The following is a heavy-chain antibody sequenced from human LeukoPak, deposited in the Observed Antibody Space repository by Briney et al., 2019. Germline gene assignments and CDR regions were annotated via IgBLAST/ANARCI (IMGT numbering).Heavy chain of an antibody. CDR1: GFTFSSYS. D-gene: IGHD2-2*01. J-gene: IGHJ4*02. V-gene: IGHV3-21*01. CDR2: ISSSSSYI. Sequence: GGSLRLSCAASGFTFSSYSMNWVRQAPGKGLEWVSSISSSSSYIYYADSVKGRFTISRDNAKNSLSLQMSSLRGEDTAVYYCARGGSTSSACWRNWGQGILVTVSS. CDR3: ARGGSTSSACWRN.